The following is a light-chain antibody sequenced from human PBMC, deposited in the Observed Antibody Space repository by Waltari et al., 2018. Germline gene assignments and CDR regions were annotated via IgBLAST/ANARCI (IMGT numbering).Light chain of an antibody. Sequence: DIQMTQSPSFLSASAGDTVTITCRASQDINTYLNWYQQKPGKVPKRLIFAAPGLESGVPSRFSGSGSGPEFTLTITSLQPEDFATYYCLKYNSQSLTFGGGTKVEI. CDR2: AAP. V-gene: IGKV1-17*01. CDR1: QDINTY. J-gene: IGKJ4*01. CDR3: LKYNSQSLT.